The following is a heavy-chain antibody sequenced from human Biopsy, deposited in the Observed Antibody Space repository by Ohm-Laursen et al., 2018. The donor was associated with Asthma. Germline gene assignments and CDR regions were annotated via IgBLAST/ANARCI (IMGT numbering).Heavy chain of an antibody. CDR2: ISYDGKFK. Sequence: TLSLTCAASGFNLNTYTLSWVRQAPGQGLAWLSTISYDGKFKYFADSVKGRFTISRDYSKNTLYLQMNSLRLEDTGVYFCARDAGMNLAPGHWSFDLWGRGTLLTVSS. CDR1: GFNLNTYT. CDR3: ARDAGMNLAPGHWSFDL. D-gene: IGHD1-14*01. V-gene: IGHV3-30*04. J-gene: IGHJ2*01.